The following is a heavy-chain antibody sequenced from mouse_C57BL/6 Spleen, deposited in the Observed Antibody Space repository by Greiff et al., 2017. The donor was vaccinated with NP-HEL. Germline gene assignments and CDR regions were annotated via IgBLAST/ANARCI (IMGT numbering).Heavy chain of an antibody. CDR2: INPGSGGT. D-gene: IGHD1-1*01. J-gene: IGHJ2*01. CDR3: ARSAYYSVSSFYFDY. V-gene: IGHV1-54*01. CDR1: GYAFTNYL. Sequence: QVQLQQSGAELVRPGTSVKVSCKASGYAFTNYLIEWVKQRPGQGLEWIGVINPGSGGTNYNEKFKGKATLTADKSSSTAYMQLSSLTSEDSAVYFCARSAYYSVSSFYFDYWGQGTTLTVSS.